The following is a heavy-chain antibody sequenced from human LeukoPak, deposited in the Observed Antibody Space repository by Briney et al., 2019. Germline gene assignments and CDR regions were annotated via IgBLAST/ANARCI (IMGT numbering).Heavy chain of an antibody. Sequence: GGSLRLSCAASGFTFSSYAMSWVRQAPGKGLEWVSATNGSGGSTYYADSVKGRFTISRDNSKNTLYLQMNSLRAEDTAVYYCARIAAAGEFDYWGQGTLVTVSS. CDR2: TNGSGGST. CDR3: ARIAAAGEFDY. V-gene: IGHV3-23*01. J-gene: IGHJ4*02. CDR1: GFTFSSYA. D-gene: IGHD6-13*01.